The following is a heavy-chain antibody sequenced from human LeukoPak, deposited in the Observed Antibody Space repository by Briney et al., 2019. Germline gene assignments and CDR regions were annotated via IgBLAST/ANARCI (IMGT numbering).Heavy chain of an antibody. CDR3: ARSGPYHLPPRPIDY. Sequence: PGGSLRLSCGASGFTFSSYWMTWARQAPGKGLEWVANIKQDGGQEYYVGSVRGRFTISGDNAKNSLYLQMNSLKAEDTAVYYCARSGPYHLPPRPIDYWAREPWSPSP. D-gene: IGHD2-2*01. J-gene: IGHJ4*02. CDR2: IKQDGGQE. CDR1: GFTFSSYW. V-gene: IGHV3-7*01.